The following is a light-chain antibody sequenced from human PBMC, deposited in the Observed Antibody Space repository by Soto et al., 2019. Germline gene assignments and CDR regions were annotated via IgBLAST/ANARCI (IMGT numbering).Light chain of an antibody. J-gene: IGLJ2*01. V-gene: IGLV1-44*01. CDR2: NNN. CDR3: AAWDDSLNGPL. Sequence: QSVLTQPPSASGTPGQRVTISCSGSSSNIASNTVNWYQQLPGTAPKLLIYNNNHRPSGVLDRFSGSKSGTSASLAISGLQSEDEADYYYAAWDDSLNGPLFGGGTKLTVL. CDR1: SSNIASNT.